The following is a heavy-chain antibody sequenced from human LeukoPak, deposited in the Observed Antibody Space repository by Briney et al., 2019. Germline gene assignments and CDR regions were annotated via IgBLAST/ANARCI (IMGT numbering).Heavy chain of an antibody. J-gene: IGHJ4*02. CDR1: GFTFTTYW. CDR3: VRRNLFDF. Sequence: GGSLRLSCAASGFTFTTYWMSWVPQAPGEGLEWVAGIKQDGSVKYYVDSVKGRFTISRDNAKNSVYLQMDSLRADDTAVYYCVRRNLFDFWGQGTLVTVSS. V-gene: IGHV3-7*03. CDR2: IKQDGSVK.